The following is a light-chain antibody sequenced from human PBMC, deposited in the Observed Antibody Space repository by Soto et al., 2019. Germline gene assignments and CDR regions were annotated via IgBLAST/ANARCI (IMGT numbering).Light chain of an antibody. Sequence: EIVLTQSPGTLSLSPGERASLSCRASETVSSSYSAWYQQKPGQAPRLLIYGASSRATGIPDRFSGSGSGTDFTLTISRLEPEDFAVYYCQQYGSYPWTFGQGTKVDIK. V-gene: IGKV3-20*01. CDR1: ETVSSSY. CDR3: QQYGSYPWT. J-gene: IGKJ1*01. CDR2: GAS.